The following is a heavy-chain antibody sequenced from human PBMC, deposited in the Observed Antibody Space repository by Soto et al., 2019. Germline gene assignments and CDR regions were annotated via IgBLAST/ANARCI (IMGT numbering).Heavy chain of an antibody. CDR3: GKGRSYYYYYGVDV. V-gene: IGHV3-23*01. J-gene: IGHJ6*02. Sequence: AGGSLRPSFAAAGFVLGNGARGWGRQASGKGLEWVSDIIDSGGSTYYADAVKGRFTISRDNSKSTLYLQMNSLRAEDTAVYYCGKGRSYYYYYGVDVWGQGTTVTVSS. CDR1: GFVLGNGA. CDR2: IIDSGGST. D-gene: IGHD1-26*01.